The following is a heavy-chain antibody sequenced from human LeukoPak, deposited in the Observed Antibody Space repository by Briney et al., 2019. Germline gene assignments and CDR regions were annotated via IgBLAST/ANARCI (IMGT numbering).Heavy chain of an antibody. V-gene: IGHV5-51*01. CDR3: ASRYSYDHRGFDY. CDR2: IYPGDSDT. CDR1: GYRFTSYW. Sequence: HGESLKISCKGSGYRFTSYWIGWVRQIPGKGLEWMGIIYPGDSDTRYSPSFQGQVTISADKSISTAYLQWSSLKASDTAMYYCASRYSYDHRGFDYWGQGTLVTVSS. J-gene: IGHJ4*02. D-gene: IGHD5-18*01.